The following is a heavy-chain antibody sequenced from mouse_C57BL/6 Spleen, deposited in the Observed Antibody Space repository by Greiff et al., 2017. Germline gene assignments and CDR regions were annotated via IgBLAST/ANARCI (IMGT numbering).Heavy chain of an antibody. CDR2: INPSTGGT. D-gene: IGHD1-1*01. Sequence: QVQLQQPGTELVKPGASVKLSCKASGYTFTSYWLDWVKQRPGHGLEWIGNINPSTGGTNNNEKIKSKATLTVNKSSSTAYMQLSCLTSANAAIYYCARKTTGPYWYFDVWGTGTTVTVSS. CDR3: ARKTTGPYWYFDV. J-gene: IGHJ1*03. V-gene: IGHV1-53*01. CDR1: GYTFTSYW.